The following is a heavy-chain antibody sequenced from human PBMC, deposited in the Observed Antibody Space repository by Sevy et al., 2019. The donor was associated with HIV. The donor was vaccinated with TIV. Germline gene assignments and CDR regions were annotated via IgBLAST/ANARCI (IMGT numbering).Heavy chain of an antibody. J-gene: IGHJ6*02. V-gene: IGHV3-74*01. CDR1: GFTFSSYW. CDR2: INSDGSST. CDR3: ASSYDYGDYGLLYYYGMDV. D-gene: IGHD4-17*01. Sequence: GGSLRLSCAASGFTFSSYWMHWVRQAPGKGLVWVSRINSDGSSTSYADSVKGRFTISRDNAKNTRYLQMNSLRAEDTAVYYCASSYDYGDYGLLYYYGMDVWGQGTTVTVSS.